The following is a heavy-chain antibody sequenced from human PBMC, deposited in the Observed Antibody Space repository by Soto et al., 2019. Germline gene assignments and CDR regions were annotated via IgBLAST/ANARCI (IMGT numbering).Heavy chain of an antibody. V-gene: IGHV1-18*04. Sequence: GASVKVSCKASGYTFTNYGVSWVRQAPGQGLEWMGWITGYNANTNYPQKLQGRVTMTTDTATSTAYMELRSLRFDDTAVYYCARDGEGCDTTRCNTYGMDVWGQVPTVTFSS. D-gene: IGHD2-21*01. CDR1: GYTFTNYG. J-gene: IGHJ6*02. CDR2: ITGYNANT. CDR3: ARDGEGCDTTRCNTYGMDV.